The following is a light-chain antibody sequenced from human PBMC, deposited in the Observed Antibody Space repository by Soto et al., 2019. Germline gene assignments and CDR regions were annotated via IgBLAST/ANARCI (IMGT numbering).Light chain of an antibody. Sequence: EIVLTQSPGTLSLSPGERATLSCRASQSVSSNYLAWYQQKPGQAPRLLIYGASSRATGIPDRFSGSGSGTDFILTISRLEPEDFAVYYCQQYGRSPNTFGQGTKLEIK. CDR2: GAS. CDR1: QSVSSNY. CDR3: QQYGRSPNT. J-gene: IGKJ2*01. V-gene: IGKV3-20*01.